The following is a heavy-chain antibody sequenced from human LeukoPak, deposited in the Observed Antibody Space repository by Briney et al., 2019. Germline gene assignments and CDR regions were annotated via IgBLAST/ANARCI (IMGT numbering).Heavy chain of an antibody. V-gene: IGHV3-23*01. J-gene: IGHJ4*02. Sequence: GGSLRLSCAASGFTFSGYAMSWVRQAPGKGLEWVSGLSGSGGSTYYADSVKGRFTISRDNSKNTLYVQMNSLRAEDTAVYYCAKDSEGTINYDFWIGYPDFWGQGTLVTVSS. D-gene: IGHD3-3*01. CDR3: AKDSEGTINYDFWIGYPDF. CDR1: GFTFSGYA. CDR2: LSGSGGST.